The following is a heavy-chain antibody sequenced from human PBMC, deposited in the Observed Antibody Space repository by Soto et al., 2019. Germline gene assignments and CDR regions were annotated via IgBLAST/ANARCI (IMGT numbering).Heavy chain of an antibody. Sequence: ASVKVSCKASGYTFTSYGISWVRQAPGQGLEWMGWISAYNGKTNYAQKLQGRVTMTTDTSTSTAYMELRSLRSDDTAVYYCARSDSSGYYTLRYWYFDLWGRGTRVTAPQ. D-gene: IGHD3-22*01. V-gene: IGHV1-18*04. CDR3: ARSDSSGYYTLRYWYFDL. CDR1: GYTFTSYG. CDR2: ISAYNGKT. J-gene: IGHJ2*01.